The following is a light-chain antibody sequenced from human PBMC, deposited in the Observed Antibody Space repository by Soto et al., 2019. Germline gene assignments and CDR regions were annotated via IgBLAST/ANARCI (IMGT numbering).Light chain of an antibody. J-gene: IGLJ2*01. Sequence: HSALTQPASVSGSPGQSITISCTGTSIDIGAYNFVSWYQQHPGKAPKLMLYDVNIRPSGVSNRFSGSKSGNTASLTISGLQAEDEADYYCTSWTTSTTMIFGGGTKVTVL. CDR3: TSWTTSTTMI. CDR2: DVN. V-gene: IGLV2-14*03. CDR1: SIDIGAYNF.